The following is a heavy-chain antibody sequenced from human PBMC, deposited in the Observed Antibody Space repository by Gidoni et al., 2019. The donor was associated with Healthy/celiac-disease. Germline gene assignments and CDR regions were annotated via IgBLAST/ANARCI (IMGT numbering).Heavy chain of an antibody. J-gene: IGHJ6*03. Sequence: QVQLQQWGAGLLKPSETLSLTCAVYGGSFSGYYWSWIRQPPGKGLEWIGEINHSGSTNYNPSLKSRVTISVDTSKNQFSLKLSSVTAADTAVYYCARDSPNYYGSGSPHLYYYYMDVWGKGTTVTVSS. CDR1: GGSFSGYY. D-gene: IGHD3-10*01. CDR2: INHSGST. CDR3: ARDSPNYYGSGSPHLYYYYMDV. V-gene: IGHV4-34*01.